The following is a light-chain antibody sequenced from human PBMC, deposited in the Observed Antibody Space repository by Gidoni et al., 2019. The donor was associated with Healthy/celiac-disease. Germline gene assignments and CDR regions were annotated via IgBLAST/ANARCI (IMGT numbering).Light chain of an antibody. CDR3: QVWDSSSDHPV. CDR1: NIVSKS. J-gene: IGLJ3*02. Sequence: SYVLTQPPSVSVAPGKTARITCGGHNIVSKSVHWYQQKPGQAPVLVIYYDSDRPSGIPERFSGSNSGNTATLTISMVEAGDEADYYCQVWDSSSDHPVFGGGTKLXVL. V-gene: IGLV3-21*04. CDR2: YDS.